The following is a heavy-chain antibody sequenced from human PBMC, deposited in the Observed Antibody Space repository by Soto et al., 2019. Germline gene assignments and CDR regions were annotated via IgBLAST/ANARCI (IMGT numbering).Heavy chain of an antibody. CDR3: ARFTDSGSYYDYYYGMDV. Sequence: SVKVSCKASGGTFSSYSISWVLQAPGQGLEWMGGIIPIFGTANYAQKFQGRVTITADKSTSTAYMELSSLRSEDTAVYYCARFTDSGSYYDYYYGMDVWGQGTTVTVSS. CDR1: GGTFSSYS. D-gene: IGHD1-26*01. CDR2: IIPIFGTA. J-gene: IGHJ6*02. V-gene: IGHV1-69*06.